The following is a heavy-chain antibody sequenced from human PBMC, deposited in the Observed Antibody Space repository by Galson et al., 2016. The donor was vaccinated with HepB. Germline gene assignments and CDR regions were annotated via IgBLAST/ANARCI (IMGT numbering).Heavy chain of an antibody. D-gene: IGHD6-19*01. V-gene: IGHV3-23*01. CDR3: ARAFRYGTGWYGRNDC. J-gene: IGHJ4*02. CDR2: INGGSA. Sequence: SLRLSCAASGFTLNSFAMSWVRQAPGKGLEWVSAINGGSAHYAESVQGRFTIPRDTPKNTLYLEMNSLRAEDTAIYYCARAFRYGTGWYGRNDCWGQGTLVTVSS. CDR1: GFTLNSFA.